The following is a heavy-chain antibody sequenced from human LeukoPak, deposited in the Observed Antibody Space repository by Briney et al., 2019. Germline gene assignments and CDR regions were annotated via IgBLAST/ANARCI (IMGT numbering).Heavy chain of an antibody. CDR1: GGSFSGSY. V-gene: IGHV4-34*01. CDR3: ARASKQQPEKWFDP. D-gene: IGHD6-13*01. J-gene: IGHJ5*02. Sequence: SETLSLTCAVYGGSFSGSYWSWIRQPPGKGLEWIGEINHSGSTNYNPSLKSRVTISVDRSKNQFSLKLSSVTAADTAVYYCARASKQQPEKWFDPWGQGTLVTVSS. CDR2: INHSGST.